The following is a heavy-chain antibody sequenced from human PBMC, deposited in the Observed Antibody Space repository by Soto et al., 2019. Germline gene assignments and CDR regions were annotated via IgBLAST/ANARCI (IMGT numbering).Heavy chain of an antibody. CDR1: GFTFSNYA. D-gene: IGHD3-10*01. CDR2: ISGSGGTT. J-gene: IGHJ3*01. CDR3: AKDPPSYGSGRYDGFEL. Sequence: PGGALRLSCTASGFTFSNYAMSWVRQAPGKGLEWVSAISGSGGTTYYADSVKGRFTISRDNSKNTLYLQMNSLRAEDTAVYYCAKDPPSYGSGRYDGFELGGQRTMVTV. V-gene: IGHV3-23*01.